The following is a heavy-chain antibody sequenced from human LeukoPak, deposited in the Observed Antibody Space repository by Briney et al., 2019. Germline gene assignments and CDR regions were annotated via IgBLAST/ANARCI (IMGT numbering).Heavy chain of an antibody. D-gene: IGHD2-2*01. V-gene: IGHV1-18*01. CDR1: GYIFSNYG. CDR2: ISAYNGNT. Sequence: ASVKVSCKATGYIFSNYGITWVRQAPGHGLEWMGWISAYNGNTNYAQKLQGRVTMTTDTSTSTAYMELRSLRSDDTAVYYCARDFLGYCSSTSCYPFDYWGQGTLVTVSS. CDR3: ARDFLGYCSSTSCYPFDY. J-gene: IGHJ4*02.